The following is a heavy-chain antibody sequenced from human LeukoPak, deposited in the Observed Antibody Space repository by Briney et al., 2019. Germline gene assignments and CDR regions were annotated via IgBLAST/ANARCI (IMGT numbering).Heavy chain of an antibody. CDR1: GFTFSSYW. CDR2: IKQDGSEK. D-gene: IGHD3-22*01. Sequence: GGSLRLSCAACGFTFSSYWMSWVRQAPGKGLEWVANIKQDGSEKYYVDSVKGRFTISRDNAKNSLYLQMNSLRAEDTAVYYCARDLTMIVVVFGLGYFDYWGQGTLVTVSS. V-gene: IGHV3-7*01. CDR3: ARDLTMIVVVFGLGYFDY. J-gene: IGHJ4*02.